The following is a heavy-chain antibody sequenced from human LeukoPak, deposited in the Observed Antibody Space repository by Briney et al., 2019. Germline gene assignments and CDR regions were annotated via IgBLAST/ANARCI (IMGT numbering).Heavy chain of an antibody. V-gene: IGHV1-46*01. Sequence: VASVKVSCKASGYTFTMYYIHWVRQAPGQGLEWMGMINPSDGATTYAQRFQGRVTMTRDMSTTTVYMDLRSLRADDTAVSVCAREQRGGLSGNLGGLFASYYTYYYMDVWGRGTTVTVSS. CDR1: GYTFTMYY. D-gene: IGHD3-16*01. CDR3: AREQRGGLSGNLGGLFASYYTYYYMDV. CDR2: INPSDGAT. J-gene: IGHJ6*03.